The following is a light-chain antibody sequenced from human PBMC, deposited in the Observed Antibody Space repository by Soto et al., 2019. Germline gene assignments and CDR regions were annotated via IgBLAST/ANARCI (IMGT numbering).Light chain of an antibody. Sequence: QSVLTQPPSASGTPGQRVTISCYGSTSNIGTNPVQWYLQLPGTAPKLLIYRDNDRPAGVPDRSSASKSRTSASLDISGLQCEDEADYHCATWDDGLYGPVFGGGTKLTVL. CDR2: RDN. V-gene: IGLV1-44*01. CDR1: TSNIGTNP. CDR3: ATWDDGLYGPV. J-gene: IGLJ3*02.